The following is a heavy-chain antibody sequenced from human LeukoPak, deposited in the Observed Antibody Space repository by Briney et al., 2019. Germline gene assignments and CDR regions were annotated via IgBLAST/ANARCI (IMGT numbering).Heavy chain of an antibody. Sequence: GGSLRLSCAASGFTFSSYAMSWVRQAPGKGLEWVSGIGGIGDNTHYADSVKGRFTISRDTSRNTLYLQMNTLRVEDTAIYYCAKTPTFYDVLTGYSNDYWGQGTLVTVSS. D-gene: IGHD3-9*01. J-gene: IGHJ4*02. CDR1: GFTFSSYA. CDR3: AKTPTFYDVLTGYSNDY. CDR2: IGGIGDNT. V-gene: IGHV3-23*01.